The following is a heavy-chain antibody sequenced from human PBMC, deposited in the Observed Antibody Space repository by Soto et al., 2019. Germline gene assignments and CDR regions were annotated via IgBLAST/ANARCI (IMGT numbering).Heavy chain of an antibody. CDR2: ISGGGGST. CDR1: GFTFSSYA. J-gene: IGHJ4*02. Sequence: EVQLLESGGGLVQPGGSLRLSCAASGFTFSSYAMSWVRQAPGKGLEWVSAISGGGGSTYSADSVKGRFTISRDNSKNTLYLQMNSLRAEDTALYHCAIHRALPYYFEYWGQGILVTVSS. V-gene: IGHV3-23*01. CDR3: AIHRALPYYFEY.